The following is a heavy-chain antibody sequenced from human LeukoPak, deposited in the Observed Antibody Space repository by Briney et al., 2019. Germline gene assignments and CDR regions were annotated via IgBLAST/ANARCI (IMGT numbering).Heavy chain of an antibody. J-gene: IGHJ6*04. Sequence: PGGSLRLSCAASGFTFSSYAMHWVRQVPGKGLEWVAVISYDGSNKYYADSVKGRFTISRDNSKNTLYLQMNSLRAEDTAVYYCARVRGDYYYYYGMDVWGKGTTVTVSS. CDR3: ARVRGDYYYYYGMDV. V-gene: IGHV3-30*04. CDR1: GFTFSSYA. D-gene: IGHD3-10*01. CDR2: ISYDGSNK.